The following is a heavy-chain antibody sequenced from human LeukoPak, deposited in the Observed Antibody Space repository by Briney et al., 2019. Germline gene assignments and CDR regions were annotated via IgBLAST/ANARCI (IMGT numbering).Heavy chain of an antibody. Sequence: MTSETLSLTCTVSGGSISSTSYYWGWIRQPPGKGLEWIGSIYYSGSTYYNPSLKSRVTISVDTFKNQFSLKLSSVTAADTAVYYCASHPDPYDFWSGQEGYWGQGTLVTVSS. CDR3: ASHPDPYDFWSGQEGY. D-gene: IGHD3-3*01. J-gene: IGHJ4*02. CDR2: IYYSGST. V-gene: IGHV4-39*01. CDR1: GGSISSTSYY.